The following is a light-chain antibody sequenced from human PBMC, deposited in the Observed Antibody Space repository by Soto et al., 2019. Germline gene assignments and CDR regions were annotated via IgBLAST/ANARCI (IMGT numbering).Light chain of an antibody. CDR3: QQRSDWVT. J-gene: IGKJ4*01. CDR1: QSVSSS. CDR2: DAS. Sequence: EIVLTQSPATLSLSPGEGATLSCRAGQSVSSSVAWYQQKPGQPPRLLIYDASNRATGIPVRFSGSGSGTDFTPTISSLEPEDLAVYYCQQRSDWVTFGGGTKVEL. V-gene: IGKV3-11*01.